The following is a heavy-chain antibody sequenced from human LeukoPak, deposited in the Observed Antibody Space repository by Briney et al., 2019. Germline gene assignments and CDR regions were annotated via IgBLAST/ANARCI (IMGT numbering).Heavy chain of an antibody. Sequence: ASVKVSCKASGGTFSSYAISWVRQAPGQGLEWMGGIIPIFGTANYAQKFQGRVTITADESTSTAYMELSSLRSEDTAVYYCASTGYCSGGSCYQWGYYYYGMDVWGQGTTVTVSS. V-gene: IGHV1-69*13. CDR2: IIPIFGTA. CDR1: GGTFSSYA. J-gene: IGHJ6*02. D-gene: IGHD2-15*01. CDR3: ASTGYCSGGSCYQWGYYYYGMDV.